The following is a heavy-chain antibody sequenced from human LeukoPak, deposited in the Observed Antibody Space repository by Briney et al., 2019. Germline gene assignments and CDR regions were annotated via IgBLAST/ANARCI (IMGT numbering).Heavy chain of an antibody. Sequence: PGRSLRLSCAASGFTFSSYWMHWVRQVPGKGLVWVARINPGGSSITYADSVKGRFTISRDNSKNTLYLQMNSLRAEDTAVYFCAKKSPYGDRDYWGQGTLVTVSS. D-gene: IGHD4-17*01. V-gene: IGHV3-74*01. CDR2: INPGGSSI. CDR1: GFTFSSYW. CDR3: AKKSPYGDRDY. J-gene: IGHJ4*02.